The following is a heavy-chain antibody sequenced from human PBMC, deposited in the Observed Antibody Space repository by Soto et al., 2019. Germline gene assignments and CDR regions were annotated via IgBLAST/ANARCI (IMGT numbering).Heavy chain of an antibody. CDR3: ARSDADRKFISGY. V-gene: IGHV1-2*02. D-gene: IGHD6-25*01. CDR2: INPNSGGT. CDR1: GYTFTGYY. Sequence: QVQLVQTGTEVKKPGASVKVSCKATGYTFTGYYMHWVRQAPGQGLEWMRWINPNSGGTNYAQKFKGRVTMTRDTSISTAYMELSRLRSDDTAVYYCARSDADRKFISGYWGQGTLVTVSS. J-gene: IGHJ4*02.